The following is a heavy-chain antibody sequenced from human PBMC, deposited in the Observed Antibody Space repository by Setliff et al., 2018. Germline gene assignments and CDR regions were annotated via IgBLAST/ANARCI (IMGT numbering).Heavy chain of an antibody. CDR2: ISSSGGTI. J-gene: IGHJ4*02. D-gene: IGHD5-18*01. V-gene: IGHV3-48*01. CDR3: AGGYSFGYGVY. CDR1: GFTFSSYG. Sequence: GGSLRLSCAASGFTFSSYGMHWVRQAPGKGLEWLSYISSSGGTIHYADSVKGRFTISKDTAENSVFLQMNSLRGEDTALYYCAGGYSFGYGVYWGQGVLVTVSS.